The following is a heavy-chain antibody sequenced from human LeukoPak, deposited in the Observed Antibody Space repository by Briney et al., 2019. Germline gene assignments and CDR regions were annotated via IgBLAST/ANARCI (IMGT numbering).Heavy chain of an antibody. CDR2: ISSSGSTI. Sequence: PGGSLRLSCAASGFTFSSYRMNWVRQAPGKGLEWVSYISSSGSTIYYADSVKGRFTISRDNAKNSLYLQMNSLRAEDTAVYYCAREGYSYGILSYKVPLGFDYWGQGTLVTVSS. CDR1: GFTFSSYR. J-gene: IGHJ4*02. V-gene: IGHV3-48*04. D-gene: IGHD5-18*01. CDR3: AREGYSYGILSYKVPLGFDY.